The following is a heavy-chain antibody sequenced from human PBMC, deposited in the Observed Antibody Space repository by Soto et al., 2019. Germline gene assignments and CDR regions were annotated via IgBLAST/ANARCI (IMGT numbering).Heavy chain of an antibody. CDR3: AKGRSFWVTSFDY. CDR2: ISGSGGST. Sequence: PGGSLRLSCAASGFTFRSYAMSWVRQAPGKGLEWVSAISGSGGSTYYADSVKGRFTISRDNSKNTLYLQMNSLRAEDTAVYYCAKGRSFWVTSFDYWGQGTLVTVSS. D-gene: IGHD2-21*02. V-gene: IGHV3-23*01. J-gene: IGHJ4*02. CDR1: GFTFRSYA.